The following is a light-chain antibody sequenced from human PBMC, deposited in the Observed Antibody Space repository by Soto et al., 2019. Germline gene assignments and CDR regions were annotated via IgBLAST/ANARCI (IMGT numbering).Light chain of an antibody. V-gene: IGKV3-20*01. CDR1: QGVSSSY. J-gene: IGKJ2*01. CDR3: QQYGILPMYP. CDR2: GAS. Sequence: DIVLTQSPGTLSLSPGERATLSCRASQGVSSSYLAWYQQKHGQAPRLLLYGASGRATGIPDRFSGSGSGTDFTLTISRLEPEVLAVYYCQQYGILPMYPFGQGTKLEIK.